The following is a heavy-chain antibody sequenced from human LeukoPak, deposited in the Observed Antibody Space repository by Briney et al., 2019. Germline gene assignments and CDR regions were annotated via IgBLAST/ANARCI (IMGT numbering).Heavy chain of an antibody. D-gene: IGHD3-3*01. CDR2: INHSGST. J-gene: IGHJ4*02. CDR1: GGSFSGYY. CDR3: GANDFWSGYFLDY. V-gene: IGHV4-34*01. Sequence: MPSETLSLTCAVYGGSFSGYYWSWIRQPPGKGLEWIGEINHSGSTNYNPSLKSRVTISVDTSKNQFSLKLSSVTAADTAVYYCGANDFWSGYFLDYWGQGTLVTVSS.